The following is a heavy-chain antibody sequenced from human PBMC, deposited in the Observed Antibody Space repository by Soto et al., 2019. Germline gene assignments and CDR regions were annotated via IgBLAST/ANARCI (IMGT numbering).Heavy chain of an antibody. Sequence: EVQLLESGGDLVQSGGSLRLSCAASGFTFSSYAMTWVRQAPGKGLEWVSAISDSGVSTYYTDSVKGRFTISRDNAKNTLYLQMNSRRAEDTAVYFCAKAATYCDSTSCLRPANPDVWGQGTTVTVSS. CDR1: GFTFSSYA. J-gene: IGHJ6*02. CDR2: ISDSGVST. V-gene: IGHV3-23*01. D-gene: IGHD2-2*01. CDR3: AKAATYCDSTSCLRPANPDV.